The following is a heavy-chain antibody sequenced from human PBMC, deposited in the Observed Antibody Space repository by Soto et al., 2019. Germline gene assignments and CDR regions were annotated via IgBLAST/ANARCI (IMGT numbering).Heavy chain of an antibody. J-gene: IGHJ4*02. Sequence: ASVKVSCKASGYTFTAYYMHWVRQAPGQGLEWMGWINPNSGGTNYAQNFQGRVALTRDTSISTAYMEVSRLRSDDTAVYYCASGYRSSSTYILDFWGQGTPVTVYS. V-gene: IGHV1-2*02. D-gene: IGHD6-6*01. CDR3: ASGYRSSSTYILDF. CDR1: GYTFTAYY. CDR2: INPNSGGT.